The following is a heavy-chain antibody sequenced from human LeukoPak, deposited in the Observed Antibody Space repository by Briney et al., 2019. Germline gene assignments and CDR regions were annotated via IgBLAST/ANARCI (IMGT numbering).Heavy chain of an antibody. CDR1: GFRFSSYW. J-gene: IGHJ3*02. Sequence: GGSLRLSCAASGFRFSSYWMNWVRQAPGKGLEWVGRIKSKTDGGTTDYAAPVKGRFTISRDGSKNTLYLQINSLKNEDTAVYYCTTTGEVVTAGYGAFDIWGQGTMVTVSS. CDR3: TTTGEVVTAGYGAFDI. CDR2: IKSKTDGGTT. D-gene: IGHD2-15*01. V-gene: IGHV3-15*01.